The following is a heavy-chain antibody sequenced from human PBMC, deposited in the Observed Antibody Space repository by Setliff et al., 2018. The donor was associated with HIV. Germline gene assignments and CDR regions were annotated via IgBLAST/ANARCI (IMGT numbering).Heavy chain of an antibody. CDR3: ARGFSRLYLFSGYMDV. D-gene: IGHD1-26*01. CDR2: INHSGNT. Sequence: PSETLSLTCAVYGDSFSGYDWNWIRQPPGQGLEWIGEINHSGNTKYNPSLKSRVTISVDTSKNQFSLRLTSVTAADTAVYYCARGFSRLYLFSGYMDVWGKGTTVTVSS. V-gene: IGHV4-34*01. CDR1: GDSFSGYD. J-gene: IGHJ6*03.